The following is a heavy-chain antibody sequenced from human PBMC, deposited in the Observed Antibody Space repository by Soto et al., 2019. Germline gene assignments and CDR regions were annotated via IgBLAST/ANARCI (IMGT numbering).Heavy chain of an antibody. CDR3: ARGDYGDFPFDY. CDR2: IYYSGST. CDR1: GGSISSGGYY. V-gene: IGHV4-31*03. Sequence: SETLSLTCTVSGGSISSGGYYWSWIRQHPGKGLGWIGYIYYSGSTYYNPSLKSRVTISVDTSKNQFSLKLSSVTAADTAVYYCARGDYGDFPFDYWGQGTLVTVSS. D-gene: IGHD4-17*01. J-gene: IGHJ4*02.